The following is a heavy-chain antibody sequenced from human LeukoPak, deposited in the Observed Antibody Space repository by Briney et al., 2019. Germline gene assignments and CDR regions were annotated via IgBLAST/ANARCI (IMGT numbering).Heavy chain of an antibody. CDR3: AKEYDFWANNWFDP. CDR2: ISGSGGST. CDR1: GFTFSSYA. D-gene: IGHD3-3*01. Sequence: GGSLRLSCAASGFTFSSYAMSWVRQAPGKGLEWVSSISGSGGSTYYADSVKGRFTISRDNSKNTLYLQMNSLRGEDTAVYHCAKEYDFWANNWFDPWGQGTLVTVSS. V-gene: IGHV3-23*01. J-gene: IGHJ5*02.